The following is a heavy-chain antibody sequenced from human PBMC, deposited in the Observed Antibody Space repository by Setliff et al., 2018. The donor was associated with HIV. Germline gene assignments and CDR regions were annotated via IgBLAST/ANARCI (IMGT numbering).Heavy chain of an antibody. D-gene: IGHD3-22*01. V-gene: IGHV5-51*01. CDR1: GYSFTSYW. CDR2: IYPGDSET. CDR3: ARSLYDSSGYYLNYYFDY. Sequence: GESLKISCKGPGYSFTSYWIGWVRQMPGKGLEWMGIIYPGDSETTYGPSFQGQVTISADKSITTAYLQWSSLKASDTAMYYCARSLYDSSGYYLNYYFDYWGQGTLVTVSS. J-gene: IGHJ4*02.